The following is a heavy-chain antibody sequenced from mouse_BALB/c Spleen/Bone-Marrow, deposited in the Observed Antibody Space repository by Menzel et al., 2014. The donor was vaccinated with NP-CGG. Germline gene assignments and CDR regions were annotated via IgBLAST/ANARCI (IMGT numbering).Heavy chain of an antibody. J-gene: IGHJ3*01. V-gene: IGHV5-17*02. CDR3: ARGGNFAWFAY. Sequence: DVQLQESGGGLVQPGGSRKLSCAASGFTFSSLGMHWVRQAPEKGLEWVAYISGGSSTIYYADTVKGRFTISRDNPKNTLFLQMTSLRSEDTAMYYCARGGNFAWFAYWGQGTLVTVSA. CDR2: ISGGSSTI. D-gene: IGHD2-1*01. CDR1: GFTFSSLG.